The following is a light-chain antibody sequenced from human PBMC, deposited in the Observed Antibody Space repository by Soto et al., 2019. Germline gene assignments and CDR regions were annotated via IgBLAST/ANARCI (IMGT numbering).Light chain of an antibody. J-gene: IGLJ2*01. CDR2: SNN. CDR3: AACDDSLNGPL. CDR1: SSNIGSNT. V-gene: IGLV1-44*01. Sequence: QSVLTQPPSASGTPGQRTTISCSGSSSNIGSNTVNWYQQLPGTAPKLLIYSNNQRPSGVPDRFSGSKSGTSASLAISGLQSEDEADYYCAACDDSLNGPLFGGGTKLTVL.